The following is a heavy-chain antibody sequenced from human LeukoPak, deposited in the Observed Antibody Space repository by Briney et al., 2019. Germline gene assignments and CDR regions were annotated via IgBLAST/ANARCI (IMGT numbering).Heavy chain of an antibody. CDR3: AKHYDGNLSGAFDI. Sequence: PSETLSLTCAVYGGSFSGYYWSWIRQPPGKGLEWIGEINHSGSTNYNPSLKSRVTISVDTSKNQFSLKLSSVTAADTAVYYCAKHYDGNLSGAFDIWGQGTLVTVSS. J-gene: IGHJ3*02. CDR2: INHSGST. D-gene: IGHD4-23*01. CDR1: GGSFSGYY. V-gene: IGHV4-34*01.